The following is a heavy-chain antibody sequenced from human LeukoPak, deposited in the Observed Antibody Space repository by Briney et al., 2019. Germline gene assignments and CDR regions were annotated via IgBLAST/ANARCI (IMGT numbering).Heavy chain of an antibody. J-gene: IGHJ4*02. CDR3: ASARGSNYGSLGD. CDR1: GGSISSLY. V-gene: IGHV4-59*08. D-gene: IGHD5-18*01. Sequence: PSETLSLTCSVSGGSISSLYWSWIRQPPGKGLEWIGYIYYTGSTNYNPSLKSRVTMFVDMSKNQFSLRLSSVTAADTAVYYCASARGSNYGSLGDWGQGTLVTVSS. CDR2: IYYTGST.